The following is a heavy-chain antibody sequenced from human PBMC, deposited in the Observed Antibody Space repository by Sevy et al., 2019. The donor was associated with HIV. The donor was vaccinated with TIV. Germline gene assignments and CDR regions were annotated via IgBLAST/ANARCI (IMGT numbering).Heavy chain of an antibody. V-gene: IGHV4-4*07. D-gene: IGHD3-10*01. Sequence: SETLSLTCTVSGGSISSYYWSWIRQPAGKGLEWIGRIYTSGSTNYNPSLKSRVTMSVDTSKNQFSLELSSVTAADTAVYYCASSGSYYNAEYFQHWRQGTLVTVSS. CDR2: IYTSGST. J-gene: IGHJ1*01. CDR1: GGSISSYY. CDR3: ASSGSYYNAEYFQH.